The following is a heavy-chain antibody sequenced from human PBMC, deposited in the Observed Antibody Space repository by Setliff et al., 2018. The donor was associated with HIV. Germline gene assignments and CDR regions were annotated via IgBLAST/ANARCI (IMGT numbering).Heavy chain of an antibody. D-gene: IGHD3-22*01. V-gene: IGHV3-30*15. CDR1: GFTFSSHA. CDR3: ARDWGNSGYLYYFDY. Sequence: GGSLRLSCAASGFTFSSHALHWVRQAPGKGLEWVAGISYDGAYKYYVGSVKGRFTISRDNSRNTLYLQMSSLRAEDTAVYYCARDWGNSGYLYYFDYWGQGTLVTVYS. CDR2: ISYDGAYK. J-gene: IGHJ4*02.